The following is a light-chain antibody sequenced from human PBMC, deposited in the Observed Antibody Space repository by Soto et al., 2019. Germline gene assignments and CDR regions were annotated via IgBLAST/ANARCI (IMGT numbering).Light chain of an antibody. J-gene: IGLJ3*02. V-gene: IGLV2-14*01. CDR1: SSDVGGYNY. Sequence: QSALTQPASVSGSPGQSITISCTGTSSDVGGYNYVSWYQQHPGKVPKLMIYEVTNRPSGVSNRFSGSKSDSTASLTISGLQAEDEADYFCSSYTSTNSWVFGGGTKVTVL. CDR3: SSYTSTNSWV. CDR2: EVT.